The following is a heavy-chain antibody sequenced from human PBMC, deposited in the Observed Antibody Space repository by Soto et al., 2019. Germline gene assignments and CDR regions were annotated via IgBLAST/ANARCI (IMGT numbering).Heavy chain of an antibody. Sequence: GGSLSLSCAASGFILSSEAMSWVRQAPGKGLEWVSGISGSGISTHYADFVKGRFNVSRDNSRNAPYLHMDSLRAEDTAVYYCARGRGSTGYLGREQCLDYLGQGALVTAPQ. J-gene: IGHJ4*02. CDR2: ISGSGIST. V-gene: IGHV3-23*01. CDR1: GFILSSEA. D-gene: IGHD3-22*01. CDR3: ARGRGSTGYLGREQCLDY.